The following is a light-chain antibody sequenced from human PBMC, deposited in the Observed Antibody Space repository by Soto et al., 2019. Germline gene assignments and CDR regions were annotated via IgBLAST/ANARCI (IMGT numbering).Light chain of an antibody. J-gene: IGKJ2*03. V-gene: IGKV1-5*03. CDR2: QAS. CDR1: QSIGHW. Sequence: DIQMTQSPSTLSASVGDRVTFTCRASQSIGHWLAWYQQKLGKSPKLLIYQASNLESGVPSRFSGSGSGTEFTLTISNLQPDDFATYYCQHYNNYSGFGQGTKLEIK. CDR3: QHYNNYSG.